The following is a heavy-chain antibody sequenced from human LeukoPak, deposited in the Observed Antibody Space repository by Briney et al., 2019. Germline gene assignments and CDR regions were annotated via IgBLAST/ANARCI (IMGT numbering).Heavy chain of an antibody. D-gene: IGHD1-20*01. CDR1: GGSISSGGYY. Sequence: ASETLSLTCTVSGGSISSGGYYWTWIRQHPQRGLEWIGYVSYSGSTNYNSSLKSRLTISADTSKNQFYLRLTSVTAADTAVYYCARDPRGDITGTTFDRWGQGTLVTVSS. V-gene: IGHV4-31*03. CDR2: VSYSGST. CDR3: ARDPRGDITGTTFDR. J-gene: IGHJ5*02.